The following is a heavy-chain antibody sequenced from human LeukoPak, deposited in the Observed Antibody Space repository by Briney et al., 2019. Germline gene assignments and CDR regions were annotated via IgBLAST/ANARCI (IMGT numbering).Heavy chain of an antibody. CDR1: GFTFSSYG. CDR3: AKGRWLPLYYFDY. V-gene: IGHV3-23*01. Sequence: GGSLRLSCAASGFTFSSYGMHWVRQAPGKGLEWVSTISSGGGNTYYADSVKGRFAISRDNSKNTLYLQMSSLRAEDTAVYYCAKGRWLPLYYFDYWGQGTLVTVSS. CDR2: ISSGGGNT. J-gene: IGHJ4*02. D-gene: IGHD5-24*01.